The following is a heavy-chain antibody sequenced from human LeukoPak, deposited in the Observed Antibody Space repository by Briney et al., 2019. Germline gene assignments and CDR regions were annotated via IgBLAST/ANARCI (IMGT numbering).Heavy chain of an antibody. CDR3: ARRTPLYDSSGYYSDY. Sequence: ASVKVSCKASGYTFTSYAMNWVRQAPGQGLEWMGWINTNTGNPTYAQGFTGRFVFSLDTSVSTAYLQISSLKAEDTAVYYCARRTPLYDSSGYYSDYWGQGTLVTVSS. D-gene: IGHD3-22*01. J-gene: IGHJ4*02. V-gene: IGHV7-4-1*02. CDR2: INTNTGNP. CDR1: GYTFTSYA.